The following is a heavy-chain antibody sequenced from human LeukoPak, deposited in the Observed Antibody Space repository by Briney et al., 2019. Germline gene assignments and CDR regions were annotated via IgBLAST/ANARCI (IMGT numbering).Heavy chain of an antibody. V-gene: IGHV4-61*02. CDR1: GGSINSGSYY. CDR2: IYTSGST. Sequence: SQTLSLTCTVSGGSINSGSYYWSWIRQPAGKGLEWIGRIYTSGSTNYNPSLKSRVTISVDTSKNQFSLKLSSVTAADTAVYYCARASTSWNWFDPWGQGTLVTVSS. J-gene: IGHJ5*02. D-gene: IGHD2-2*01. CDR3: ARASTSWNWFDP.